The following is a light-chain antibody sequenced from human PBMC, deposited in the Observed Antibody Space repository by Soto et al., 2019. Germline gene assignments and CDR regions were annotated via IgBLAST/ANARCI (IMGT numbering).Light chain of an antibody. V-gene: IGKV3-20*01. J-gene: IGKJ2*01. CDR3: RQYGSSPPYT. Sequence: EIVLTQSPGTLSLSPGERATLSCRASQSVSSSYLAWYQQKAGQAPRRLMYGASSRATGIPDRFSGGGSGTDFILTISRLEPEDVAVYYCRQYGSSPPYTFGQGTKLEIK. CDR2: GAS. CDR1: QSVSSSY.